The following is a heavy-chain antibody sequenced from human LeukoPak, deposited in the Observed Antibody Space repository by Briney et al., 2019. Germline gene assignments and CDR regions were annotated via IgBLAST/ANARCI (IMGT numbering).Heavy chain of an antibody. D-gene: IGHD2-2*01. V-gene: IGHV3-11*05. CDR2: ISTISTDT. J-gene: IGHJ4*02. CDR1: GSTFSDYH. Sequence: GGSLRLSCAASGSTFSDYHMRWVRQAPGKRLEWLSYISTISTDTKYPDSVKGRFTISRDNAKNTLYLQMNSLRDADTAVYYCAIDGQGGPSTMPFASWGQGTLVTVSS. CDR3: AIDGQGGPSTMPFAS.